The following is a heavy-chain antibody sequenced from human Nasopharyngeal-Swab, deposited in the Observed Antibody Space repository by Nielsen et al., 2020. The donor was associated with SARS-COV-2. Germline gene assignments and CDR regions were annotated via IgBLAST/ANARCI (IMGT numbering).Heavy chain of an antibody. Sequence: GESLKISCAASGFTFSSYGMHWVRQAPGKGLEWVAVISYDGSNKYYADSVKGRFTISRDNAKNSLYLQMNSLRAEDTAVYYCARGHATGYGGQGTLVTVSS. CDR3: ARGHATGY. V-gene: IGHV3-30*03. CDR1: GFTFSSYG. CDR2: ISYDGSNK. J-gene: IGHJ4*02. D-gene: IGHD1-14*01.